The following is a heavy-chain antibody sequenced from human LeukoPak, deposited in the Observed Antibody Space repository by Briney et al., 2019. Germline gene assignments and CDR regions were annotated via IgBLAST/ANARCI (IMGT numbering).Heavy chain of an antibody. D-gene: IGHD4-11*01. V-gene: IGHV3-33*01. CDR1: GFTFSSYG. Sequence: GGSLRLSCAASGFTFSSYGMHWVRQAPGKGLEWVAVIWYDGSNKYYADSVKGRFTISRDNSKNTLYLQMNSLRAEDTAVYYCATGATTVTTGPWGWNFDLWGRGTLVTVSS. CDR3: ATGATTVTTGPWGWNFDL. CDR2: IWYDGSNK. J-gene: IGHJ2*01.